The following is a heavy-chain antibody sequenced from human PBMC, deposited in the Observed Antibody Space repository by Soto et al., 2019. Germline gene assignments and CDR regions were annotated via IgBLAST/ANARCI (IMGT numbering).Heavy chain of an antibody. V-gene: IGHV4-39*01. J-gene: IGHJ5*02. D-gene: IGHD3-3*01. Sequence: SETLSLTCTVSGGSISSSNYYWGWIRQPPGKGLEWIGTIHYSGCPYYNPSLKSRVTISVDTSKNQFSLKLNSVTAADTAVYYCARGFPLWFDPWGQGTLVTVPQ. CDR1: GGSISSSNYY. CDR3: ARGFPLWFDP. CDR2: IHYSGCP.